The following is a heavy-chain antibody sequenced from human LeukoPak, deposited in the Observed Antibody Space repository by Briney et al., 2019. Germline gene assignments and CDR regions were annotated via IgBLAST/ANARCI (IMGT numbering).Heavy chain of an antibody. Sequence: GASVKVSCKASGYTFTSYDINWVRQAPGQGLEWMGWVNPNSGGTNYAQKFQGRVTMTRDTSISTAYMELSRLRSDDTAVYYCARDAGIAAAGTDWFDPWGQGTLVTVSS. D-gene: IGHD6-13*01. CDR2: VNPNSGGT. CDR1: GYTFTSYD. CDR3: ARDAGIAAAGTDWFDP. J-gene: IGHJ5*02. V-gene: IGHV1-2*02.